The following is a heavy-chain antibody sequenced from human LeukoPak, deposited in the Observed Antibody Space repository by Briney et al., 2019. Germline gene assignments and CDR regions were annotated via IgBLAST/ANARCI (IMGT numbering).Heavy chain of an antibody. CDR3: ARAYDSGCNY. CDR2: INAANGNT. CDR1: GYTFTSYA. Sequence: ASVKVSCKASGYTFTSYAIHWVRQAPGQRLEWMGLINAANGNTRYSQTFQDRVTITRDTSASTAYMELSSLRSEDTAVYYCARAYDSGCNYWGQGTLVTDSS. V-gene: IGHV1-3*01. J-gene: IGHJ4*02. D-gene: IGHD6-19*01.